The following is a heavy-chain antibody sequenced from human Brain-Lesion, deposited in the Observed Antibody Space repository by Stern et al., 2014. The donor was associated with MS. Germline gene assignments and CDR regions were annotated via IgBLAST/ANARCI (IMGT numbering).Heavy chain of an antibody. CDR2: IFNSGST. J-gene: IGHJ6*02. CDR3: ARGRVVPGFQYYATDV. V-gene: IGHV4-61*02. D-gene: IGHD2-2*01. CDR1: GGSISSGGYY. Sequence: DQLVESGPGLVKPSQTLSLSCTVSGGSISSGGYYWSWIRQPAGKGLEWIGRIFNSGSTSYNPSLKGRVTITIDTPKNQFSLRLNPMTAADTAVYYCARGRVVPGFQYYATDVWGQGTTVIVSS.